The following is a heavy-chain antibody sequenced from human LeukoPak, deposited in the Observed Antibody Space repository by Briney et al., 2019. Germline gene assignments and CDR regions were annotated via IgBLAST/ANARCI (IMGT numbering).Heavy chain of an antibody. CDR3: AKATSAGTRYFDL. D-gene: IGHD6-13*01. J-gene: IGHJ2*01. V-gene: IGHV3-23*01. Sequence: GGSLRLSCAASGFAFSSYGMNWVRQAPGRGLEWVSSISGGSFTTYYADSVKGRFTISKDTSNNTLYLQMHNLRVDDTAVYFCAKATSAGTRYFDLWGRGTLVAVS. CDR2: ISGGSFTT. CDR1: GFAFSSYG.